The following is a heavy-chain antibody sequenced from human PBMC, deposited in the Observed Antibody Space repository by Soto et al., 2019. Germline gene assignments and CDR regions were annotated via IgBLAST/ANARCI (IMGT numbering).Heavy chain of an antibody. Sequence: ASVKVSCKASGGTFSSYAISWVRQAPGQGLEWMGGIIPIFGTANYAQKFQGRVTITADKSTSTAYMELSSLRSEDTAVYYCARGYGDYEDYGMDVWGQGTTVTVSS. V-gene: IGHV1-69*06. CDR3: ARGYGDYEDYGMDV. J-gene: IGHJ6*02. CDR2: IIPIFGTA. CDR1: GGTFSSYA. D-gene: IGHD4-17*01.